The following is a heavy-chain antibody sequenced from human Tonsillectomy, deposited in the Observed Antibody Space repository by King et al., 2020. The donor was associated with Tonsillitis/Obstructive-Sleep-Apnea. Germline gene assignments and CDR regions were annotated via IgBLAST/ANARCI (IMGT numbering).Heavy chain of an antibody. J-gene: IGHJ4*02. CDR3: GGSRRDCGSTSCYDY. Sequence: VQLVESGGGLVQPGGSLRLSCAASGFTFNNYAMSWVRQAPGKGLEWVSAISGSGGGTFYADSVKGRFTISRDNSKNTLNLQMDTLRTEDTAVYFCGGSRRDCGSTSCYDYWGQGTLVTVSS. D-gene: IGHD2-2*01. V-gene: IGHV3-23*04. CDR2: ISGSGGGT. CDR1: GFTFNNYA.